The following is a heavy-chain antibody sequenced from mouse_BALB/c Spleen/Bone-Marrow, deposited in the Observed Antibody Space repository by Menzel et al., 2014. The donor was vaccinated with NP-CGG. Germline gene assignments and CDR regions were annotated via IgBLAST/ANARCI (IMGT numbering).Heavy chain of an antibody. CDR2: INPSNGRT. J-gene: IGHJ4*01. D-gene: IGHD2-1*01. Sequence: QVQLQHSGAELVKPGASVKLPCKASGYTFTSYWMHWVKQRPGQGLEWIGEINPSNGRTNYNETFKSKATLTVDKSSTTAYMQLSSLTSDDSAVYYCARYGNYDAMDYWGQGTSVTVSS. V-gene: IGHV1S81*02. CDR3: ARYGNYDAMDY. CDR1: GYTFTSYW.